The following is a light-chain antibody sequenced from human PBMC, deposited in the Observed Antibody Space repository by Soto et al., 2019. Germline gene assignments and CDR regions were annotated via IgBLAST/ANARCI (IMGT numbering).Light chain of an antibody. Sequence: DIQMTQSPSSLSASVGDRVTITCRASQSISSYLNWYQQKPGKAPKLLIYAASSLQSGVPSRFSGSGSGTDFTLTISSLQHEDFATYYCQQSYSTPPCTFGQGTKLEIK. CDR2: AAS. CDR3: QQSYSTPPCT. J-gene: IGKJ2*02. V-gene: IGKV1-39*01. CDR1: QSISSY.